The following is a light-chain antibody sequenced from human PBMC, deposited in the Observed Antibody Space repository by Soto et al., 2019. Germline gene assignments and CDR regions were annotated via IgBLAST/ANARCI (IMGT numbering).Light chain of an antibody. J-gene: IGKJ2*01. CDR1: QSISSW. Sequence: DIQMTQSPSTLPASVGDRVTITCRASQSISSWLAWYQQKPGKAPKLLIYDASSLESGVPSRFSGSGSGTELSLTISSLQPDDFATYYCQQYERYVNTFGQGTKLEIK. CDR3: QQYERYVNT. CDR2: DAS. V-gene: IGKV1-5*01.